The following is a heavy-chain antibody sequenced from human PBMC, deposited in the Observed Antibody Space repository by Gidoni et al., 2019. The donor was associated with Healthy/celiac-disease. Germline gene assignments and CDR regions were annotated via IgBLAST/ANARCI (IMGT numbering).Heavy chain of an antibody. D-gene: IGHD3-22*01. V-gene: IGHV3-23*01. CDR3: ARPGITMIVVVTRGGYYFDY. Sequence: EVQLLESGGGLVQPGGSLRLYCAASGFTFSSYAMSWVRQAPGKGLEWVSAISGSGGSTYYADSVKGRFTISRDNSKNTLYLQMNSLRAEDTAVYYCARPGITMIVVVTRGGYYFDYWGQGTLVTVSS. CDR1: GFTFSSYA. J-gene: IGHJ4*02. CDR2: ISGSGGST.